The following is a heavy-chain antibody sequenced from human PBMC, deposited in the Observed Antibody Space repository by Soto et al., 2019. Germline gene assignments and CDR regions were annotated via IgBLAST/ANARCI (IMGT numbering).Heavy chain of an antibody. Sequence: SETLSLSCGVSGGSISSGGYSWSWIRQPPGKGLEWIGYIYHSGSTYYNPSLKSRVTISVDRSKNQFSLKLSSVTAADTAVYYCARGTWVYYFDYWGQGTLVTVSS. CDR2: IYHSGST. V-gene: IGHV4-30-2*01. D-gene: IGHD1-26*01. CDR1: GGSISSGGYS. CDR3: ARGTWVYYFDY. J-gene: IGHJ4*02.